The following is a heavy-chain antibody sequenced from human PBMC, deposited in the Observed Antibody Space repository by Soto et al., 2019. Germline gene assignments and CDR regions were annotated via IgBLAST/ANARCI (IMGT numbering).Heavy chain of an antibody. CDR2: TYYRSKWYN. Sequence: SQTLSLTCAISGDSVSSNSAAWNWIRQSPSRGLKWLGRTYYRSKWYNDYAVSVKSRITINPDTSKNQFSLQLNSVTPEDTAVYYCARASSYDPFYYYYYGMDVWGQGTTVTSP. CDR1: GDSVSSNSAA. CDR3: ARASSYDPFYYYYYGMDV. J-gene: IGHJ6*02. D-gene: IGHD5-18*01. V-gene: IGHV6-1*01.